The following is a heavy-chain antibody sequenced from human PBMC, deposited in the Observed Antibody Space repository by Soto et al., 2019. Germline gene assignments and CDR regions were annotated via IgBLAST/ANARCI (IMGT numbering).Heavy chain of an antibody. CDR2: IKSKTDGGTT. Sequence: PGESLKISCAASGFTFSSYAMSWVRQAPWKGLEWVGRIKSKTDGGTTDYAAPVKGRFTISRDDSKNTLYLQMNSLKTEDTAVYYCTTRYYYDSSGYYPAEYFQHWGQGTLVTVST. CDR3: TTRYYYDSSGYYPAEYFQH. D-gene: IGHD3-22*01. CDR1: GFTFSSYA. V-gene: IGHV3-15*01. J-gene: IGHJ1*01.